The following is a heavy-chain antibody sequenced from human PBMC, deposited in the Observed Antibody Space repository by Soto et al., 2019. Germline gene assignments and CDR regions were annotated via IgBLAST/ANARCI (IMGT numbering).Heavy chain of an antibody. CDR2: IHYSGST. V-gene: IGHV4-59*01. Sequence: PSETLSLTCTVSGGSISSYYWSWIRKSPGKGLEWIGHIHYSGSTKSNPSLKSRVTISVDTSRNQVSLKLSSVTAADSAVYFCARARYQLLHPYYYGMDVWGQGTTVTVSS. D-gene: IGHD2-2*01. CDR1: GGSISSYY. CDR3: ARARYQLLHPYYYGMDV. J-gene: IGHJ6*02.